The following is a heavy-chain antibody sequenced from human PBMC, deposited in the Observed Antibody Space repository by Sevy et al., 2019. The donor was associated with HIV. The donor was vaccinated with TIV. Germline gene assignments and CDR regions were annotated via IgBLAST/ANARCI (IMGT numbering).Heavy chain of an antibody. Sequence: SETLSLTCTVAGASISNSNYYWGWIRQPPGKGLEWIANVYYSGSTYYNPSLEIRVTISVDTSKNQISLKLRSVTASDTAVYYCARHTFGWYYFDSWGQGTLVTVSS. V-gene: IGHV4-39*01. CDR2: VYYSGST. D-gene: IGHD3-16*01. CDR1: GASISNSNYY. J-gene: IGHJ4*02. CDR3: ARHTFGWYYFDS.